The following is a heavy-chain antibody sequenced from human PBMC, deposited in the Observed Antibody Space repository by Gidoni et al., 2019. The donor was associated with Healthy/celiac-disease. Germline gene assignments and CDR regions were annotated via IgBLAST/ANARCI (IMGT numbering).Heavy chain of an antibody. CDR1: GFTCSSYA. Sequence: EVQLLESGGGLVQPGGSLRLSCAASGFTCSSYAMGWVRQAPGKGLEWVSAISGSGGSTDYADSVKGRFTISRDNSKNTLYLQMNSLRAEDTAVYYCAKIVVVPAAISHEAFDYWGQGTLVTVSS. CDR2: ISGSGGST. V-gene: IGHV3-23*01. CDR3: AKIVVVPAAISHEAFDY. D-gene: IGHD2-2*01. J-gene: IGHJ4*02.